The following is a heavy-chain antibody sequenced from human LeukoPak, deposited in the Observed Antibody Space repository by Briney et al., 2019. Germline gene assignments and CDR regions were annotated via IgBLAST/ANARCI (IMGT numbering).Heavy chain of an antibody. CDR1: GFTFSSYG. CDR3: TKGCRYCSGGSQDY. J-gene: IGHJ4*02. V-gene: IGHV3-30*18. Sequence: GGSLRLSCAASGFTFSSYGMHWVRQAPGKGLEWVAIISYDGSNKYYADSVKGRFTISRDNSKNTLYLQMNSLRAEDTAVCYCTKGCRYCSGGSQDYWGQGTLVAVSS. D-gene: IGHD2-15*01. CDR2: ISYDGSNK.